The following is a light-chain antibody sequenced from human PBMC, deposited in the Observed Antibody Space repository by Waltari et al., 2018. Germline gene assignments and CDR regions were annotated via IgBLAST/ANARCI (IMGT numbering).Light chain of an antibody. CDR2: QNI. J-gene: IGLJ2*01. CDR1: NLGHKY. V-gene: IGLV3-1*01. CDR3: QTWDLITVT. Sequence: SYEVTQPPSVSVSPGQTASLFCSGENLGHKYTSWYQQKTGQSPLLVMHQNIVRPSGIPERFSGSSSGNTATLTISGTQAMDEAVYFCQTWDLITVTFGGGTKLTVL.